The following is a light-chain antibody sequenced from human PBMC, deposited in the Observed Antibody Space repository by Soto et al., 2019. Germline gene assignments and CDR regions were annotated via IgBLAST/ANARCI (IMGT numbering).Light chain of an antibody. CDR1: QSVSSSY. CDR2: DAS. CDR3: QQYKSWPPIT. J-gene: IGKJ5*01. V-gene: IGKV3D-20*02. Sequence: EMGLRLAPVALSLSPGERATLSCRAIQSVSSSYLAWYQQKPGQAPRLLIYDASHRATGIPVRFSGSGSESDFTLTISSLKSEDYAVYYCQQYKSWPPITFGQGTRLAIK.